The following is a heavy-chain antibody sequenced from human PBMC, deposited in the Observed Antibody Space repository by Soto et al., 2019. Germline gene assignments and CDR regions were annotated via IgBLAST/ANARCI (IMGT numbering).Heavy chain of an antibody. CDR2: IYYSGST. V-gene: IGHV4-59*01. CDR3: AREDIVVVPDAGRHYAYYYYGMDV. Sequence: SETLSLTCTVSGGSISSYYWSWIRQPPGKGLEWIGYIYYSGSTNYNPSLKSRVTISVDTSKNQFSLKLSSVTAADTAVYYCAREDIVVVPDAGRHYAYYYYGMDVCGQGTTVTVYS. CDR1: GGSISSYY. D-gene: IGHD2-2*01. J-gene: IGHJ6*02.